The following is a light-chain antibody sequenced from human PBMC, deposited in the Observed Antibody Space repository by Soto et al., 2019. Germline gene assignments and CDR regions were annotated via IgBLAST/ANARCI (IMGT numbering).Light chain of an antibody. J-gene: IGKJ2*01. CDR3: QQYKSWYT. CDR2: GAS. V-gene: IGKV3-15*01. Sequence: EIVMTQSPATLSESPGARATLSCRASQSVSSDLAWYQQKPGQAPRLLIYGASTRATGIPDRFSGSGSGTDFTLTISSLQVEDFAVYYCQQYKSWYTFGQGTKLEI. CDR1: QSVSSD.